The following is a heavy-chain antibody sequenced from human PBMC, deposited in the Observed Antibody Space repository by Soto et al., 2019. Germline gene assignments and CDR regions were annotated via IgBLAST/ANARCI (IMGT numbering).Heavy chain of an antibody. CDR3: ARGPPTYYYDSSGYSDYFDY. CDR1: GFTFSSYS. Sequence: GSLRLSCAASGFTFSSYSMNWVRQAPGKGLEWVSSISSSSSYIYYADSVKGRFTISRDNAKNSLYLQMNSLRAEDTAVYYCARGPPTYYYDSSGYSDYFDYWGQGTLVTV. J-gene: IGHJ4*02. D-gene: IGHD3-22*01. V-gene: IGHV3-21*01. CDR2: ISSSSSYI.